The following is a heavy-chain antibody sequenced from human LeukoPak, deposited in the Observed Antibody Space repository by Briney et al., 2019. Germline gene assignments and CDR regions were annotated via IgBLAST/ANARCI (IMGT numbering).Heavy chain of an antibody. CDR3: AKYCSGGLCYSGFDY. Sequence: GGSLRLSCTASGFSISNYGVTWVRQGQGKGLVWVSRITASGATYYADSVKGRFTISRDNSKDTVYLQMNSLRAEDTGIYYCAKYCSGGLCYSGFDYWGLGTLVTVSS. D-gene: IGHD2-15*01. V-gene: IGHV3-23*01. CDR1: GFSISNYG. CDR2: ITASGAT. J-gene: IGHJ4*02.